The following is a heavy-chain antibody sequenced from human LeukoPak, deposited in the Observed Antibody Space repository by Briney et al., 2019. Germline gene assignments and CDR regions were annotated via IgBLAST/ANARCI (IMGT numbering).Heavy chain of an antibody. J-gene: IGHJ4*02. CDR2: IYHSGST. D-gene: IGHD2-15*01. CDR1: GGSISSGGYS. CDR3: ARAGYCSGGSCLSIDY. V-gene: IGHV4-30-2*01. Sequence: PSETLSLTCVVSGGSISSGGYSWSWIRQPPGKGLEWIGYIYHSGSTYYNPSLKSRVTISVDRSKNQFSLKLSSVTAADTAVYYCARAGYCSGGSCLSIDYWGQGTLVTVSS.